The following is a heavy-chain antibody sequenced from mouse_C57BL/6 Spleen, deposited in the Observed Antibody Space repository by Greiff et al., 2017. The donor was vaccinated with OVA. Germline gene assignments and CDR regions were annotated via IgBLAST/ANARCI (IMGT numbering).Heavy chain of an antibody. V-gene: IGHV1-50*01. Sequence: QVQLQQPGAELVKPGASVKLSCKASGYTFTSYWMQWVKQRPGQGLEWIGEIDPSDSYTNYNQKFKGKATLTVDTSSSTAYRQLSSLTSEDSAVYYCAAYYSNFFDYWGQGTTLTVSS. CDR2: IDPSDSYT. CDR1: GYTFTSYW. J-gene: IGHJ2*01. CDR3: AAYYSNFFDY. D-gene: IGHD2-5*01.